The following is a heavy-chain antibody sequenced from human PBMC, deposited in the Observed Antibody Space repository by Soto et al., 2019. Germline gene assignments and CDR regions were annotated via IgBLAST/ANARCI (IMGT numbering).Heavy chain of an antibody. CDR1: GYTFTSQW. J-gene: IGHJ1*01. D-gene: IGHD1-26*01. Sequence: PGESLKISCKASGYTFTSQWIGWVRQMPGKGLEWVGIIFPGDSDTRISPSFQGQVTMSADKSIKTAYLQWTSLKASDTAMYYCGSLPVGAYFEYFQHWGQGTVVTVSS. CDR2: IFPGDSDT. CDR3: GSLPVGAYFEYFQH. V-gene: IGHV5-51*01.